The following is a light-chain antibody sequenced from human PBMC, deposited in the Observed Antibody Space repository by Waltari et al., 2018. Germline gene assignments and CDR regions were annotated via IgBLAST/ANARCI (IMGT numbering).Light chain of an antibody. J-gene: IGKJ4*01. CDR2: RAS. CDR3: QQGYDFPCT. Sequence: IQMTQSPSSLSASIGDTVTISCRASRDIANNLNWYQQQSGKAPKLLIYRASSLQSGVPSRFSGSGSGTDFSLTISSLQPEDFATYYCQQGYDFPCTFGRGTKVEIK. V-gene: IGKV1-6*02. CDR1: RDIANN.